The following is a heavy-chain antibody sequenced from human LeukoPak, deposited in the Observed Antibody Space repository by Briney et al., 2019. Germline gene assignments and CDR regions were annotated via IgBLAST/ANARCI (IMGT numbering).Heavy chain of an antibody. CDR1: GFTFSSYE. CDR2: IKQDGSEK. V-gene: IGHV3-7*01. J-gene: IGHJ4*02. D-gene: IGHD3-22*01. CDR3: ARNDYDSSGYYYVFLGNDY. Sequence: PGGSLRLSCAASGFTFSSYEMNWVRQAPGKGLEWVANIKQDGSEKYYVDSVKGRFTISRDNAKNSLYLQMNSLRAEDTAVYYCARNDYDSSGYYYVFLGNDYWGQGTLVTVSS.